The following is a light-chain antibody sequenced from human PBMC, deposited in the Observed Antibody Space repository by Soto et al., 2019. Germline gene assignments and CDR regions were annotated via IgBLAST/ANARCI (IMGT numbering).Light chain of an antibody. CDR1: QSIGSW. V-gene: IGKV1-5*03. CDR2: KAS. CDR3: QQYDSYPLT. J-gene: IGKJ4*01. Sequence: DIPMTQSPSTLSASVGDRVTITCRASQSIGSWLAWHQQEPGKAPKLLIYKASSLESGVPSRFSGSGSGTEFTLSISSLQPDDSATYYCQQYDSYPLTFGGGTKVDIK.